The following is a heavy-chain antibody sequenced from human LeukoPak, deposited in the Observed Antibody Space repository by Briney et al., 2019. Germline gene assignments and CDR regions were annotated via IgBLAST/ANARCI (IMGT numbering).Heavy chain of an antibody. CDR1: GGSISSGDYY. V-gene: IGHV4-30-4*01. CDR2: IYYSGST. D-gene: IGHD2-21*01. CDR3: ARDRLPGPR. Sequence: SETLSLTCTVSGGSISSGDYYWSWIRQLPGKGLEWIGYIYYSGSTYYNPSLESRVTISVDTSKNQFSLKLSSVTAADTAVYYCARDRLPGPRWGQGTLVTVSS. J-gene: IGHJ4*02.